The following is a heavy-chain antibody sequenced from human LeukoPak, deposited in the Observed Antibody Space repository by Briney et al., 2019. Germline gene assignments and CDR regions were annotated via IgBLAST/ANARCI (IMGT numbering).Heavy chain of an antibody. CDR1: GYTFTGYY. D-gene: IGHD3-22*01. Sequence: GASVKVSCKASGYTFTGYYMHWGRQAPGQGLEWMGGINPNSGGTNYAQKFQGRVNMTRDTSISTAYMELRRLRSDDTAVYYCARDWEYYYDSSGYYGFDYWGQGTLVTVSS. CDR3: ARDWEYYYDSSGYYGFDY. V-gene: IGHV1-2*02. J-gene: IGHJ4*02. CDR2: INPNSGGT.